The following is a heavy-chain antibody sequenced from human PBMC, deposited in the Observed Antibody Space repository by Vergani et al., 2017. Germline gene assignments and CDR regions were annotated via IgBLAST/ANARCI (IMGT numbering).Heavy chain of an antibody. D-gene: IGHD6-13*01. J-gene: IGHJ5*02. V-gene: IGHV4-4*07. CDR3: ARGLGRAAPGPWENWFDP. CDR1: GGSISSYY. Sequence: QVQLQESCPGLVKPSETLSLTCTVSGGSISSYYWSWIRQPAGKGLEWIGRIYTSGSTNYNPSLKSRVTMSVDTSKNQFSLKLSSLTAADTAVYYCARGLGRAAPGPWENWFDPWGQGTLVTVSS. CDR2: IYTSGST.